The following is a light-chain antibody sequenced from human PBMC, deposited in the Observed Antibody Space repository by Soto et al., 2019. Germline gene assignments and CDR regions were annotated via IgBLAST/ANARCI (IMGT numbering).Light chain of an antibody. V-gene: IGLV2-14*02. CDR2: DVS. Sequence: QSALTQPASVSGSPGQSITISCTGTSSDVGSYNLVSWYQQHPGKAPKLIIYDVSNRPSGVSNRFSGSKSGNTASLTISGLQTEDEADYYCSSYTSSSTQVFGTGTKVTVL. CDR3: SSYTSSSTQV. CDR1: SSDVGSYNL. J-gene: IGLJ1*01.